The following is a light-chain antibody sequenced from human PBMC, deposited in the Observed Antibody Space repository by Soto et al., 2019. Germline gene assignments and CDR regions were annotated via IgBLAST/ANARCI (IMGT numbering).Light chain of an antibody. Sequence: EIVMTQSPATLSVSPGERATLSCRASQSVSSNLAWYQQKPGQAPRLLIYGASTRATGITARFSGSGSGTEFTLTSSRLQSEDFAVYYCQQYNNWGTFGQGTKVEIK. CDR3: QQYNNWGT. CDR2: GAS. V-gene: IGKV3-15*01. J-gene: IGKJ1*01. CDR1: QSVSSN.